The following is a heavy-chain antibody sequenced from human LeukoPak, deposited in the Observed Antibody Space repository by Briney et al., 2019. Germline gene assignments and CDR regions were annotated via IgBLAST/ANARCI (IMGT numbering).Heavy chain of an antibody. V-gene: IGHV4-34*01. J-gene: IGHJ6*02. Sequence: SETLSLTCAVYGGSLSGYYWSWIRQPPGKGLEWIGEINHSGSTNYNPSLKSRVTISVDTSKNQFSLKLSSVTAADTAVYYCARRYYYDSSGYRFTRYYYYYGMDVWGQGTTVTVSS. CDR3: ARRYYYDSSGYRFTRYYYYYGMDV. CDR1: GGSLSGYY. D-gene: IGHD3-22*01. CDR2: INHSGST.